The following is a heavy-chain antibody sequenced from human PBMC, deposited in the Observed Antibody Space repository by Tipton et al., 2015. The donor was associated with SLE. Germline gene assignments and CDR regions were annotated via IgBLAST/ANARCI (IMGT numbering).Heavy chain of an antibody. Sequence: TLSLTCTVSGGSISSGGYYWSWIRQHPEKGLEWIGYIYYSGSTYYNPSLKSRLSISVDTSKNQFPLKLSSVTAADTAVYYCASSHGYYFDYWGQGTLATVSS. J-gene: IGHJ4*02. V-gene: IGHV4-31*03. CDR1: GGSISSGGYY. CDR3: ASSHGYYFDY. CDR2: IYYSGST.